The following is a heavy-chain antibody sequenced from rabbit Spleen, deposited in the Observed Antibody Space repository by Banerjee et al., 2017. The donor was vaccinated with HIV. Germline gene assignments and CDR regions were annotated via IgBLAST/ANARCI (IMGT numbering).Heavy chain of an antibody. CDR3: ARDSTGREDFNL. V-gene: IGHV1S45*01. J-gene: IGHJ4*01. Sequence: QQQLEESGGGLVKPEGSLTLTCKASGLDFSSSYWICWVRQAPGKGLEWIACIDVGKSGATYYASWAKGRFTISKTSSTTVTLQMPSLTAADTATYFCARDSTGREDFNLWGPGTLVTVS. D-gene: IGHD7-1*01. CDR1: GLDFSSSYW. CDR2: IDVGKSGAT.